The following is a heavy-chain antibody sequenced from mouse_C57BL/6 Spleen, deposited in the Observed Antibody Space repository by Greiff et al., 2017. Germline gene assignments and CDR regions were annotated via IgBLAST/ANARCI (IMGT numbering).Heavy chain of an antibody. J-gene: IGHJ2*01. CDR2: INPSNGGT. D-gene: IGHD3-2*02. CDR3: ASGERQLRLREYFDY. V-gene: IGHV1-53*01. Sequence: QVQLQQPGTELVKPGASVKLSCKASGYTFTSYWMHWVKQRPGQGLEWIGNINPSNGGTNYNEKFKSKATLTVDKSSSTAYMQLSSLTSEDSAVYYCASGERQLRLREYFDYWGQGTTLTVSS. CDR1: GYTFTSYW.